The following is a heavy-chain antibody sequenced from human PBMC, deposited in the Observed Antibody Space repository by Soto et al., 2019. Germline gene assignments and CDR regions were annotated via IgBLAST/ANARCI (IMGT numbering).Heavy chain of an antibody. J-gene: IGHJ4*01. CDR2: ISSDGSNK. D-gene: IGHD3-10*01. CDR1: GFSFSTYG. V-gene: IGHV3-30*18. CDR3: SKWTTVLRGERSFEY. Sequence: QVQLVESGGGVVQPGRSLRLSCAASGFSFSTYGMHWVRQAPGKRLDWVAVISSDGSNKYDSDSVKGRFTVSRDNPKNLLSLQMNSLRAEDTGVFYWSKWTTVLRGERSFEYWGQGPLVTLSP.